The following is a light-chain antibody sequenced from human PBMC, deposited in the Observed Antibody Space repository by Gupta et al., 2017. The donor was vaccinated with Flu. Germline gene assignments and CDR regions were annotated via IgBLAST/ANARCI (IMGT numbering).Light chain of an antibody. CDR2: LVS. Sequence: VVMTQSPLSLSVTLGQPASISCRSSQGLVYSDGNTYLHWFQQRPGQTPRRLIHLVSYRDSGVPDRFSGSGSGTDFTLKISRVEAEDVGLYFCMQGAHWPWAFGQGTKVEIK. CDR1: QGLVYSDGNTY. V-gene: IGKV2-30*01. J-gene: IGKJ1*01. CDR3: MQGAHWPWA.